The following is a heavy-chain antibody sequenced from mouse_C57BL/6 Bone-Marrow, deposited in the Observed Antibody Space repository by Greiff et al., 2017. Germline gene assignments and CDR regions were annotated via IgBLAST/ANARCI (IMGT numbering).Heavy chain of an antibody. V-gene: IGHV14-4*01. CDR1: GFNIKDDY. J-gene: IGHJ2*01. CDR3: TLPFITTVEARDY. CDR2: IDPENGDT. Sequence: VQLQQSGAELVRPGASVKLSCTASGFNIKDDYMHWVKQRPEQGLEWIGWIDPENGDTEYASKFQGKATITADTSSNTAYLQLSSLTSEDTAVYYCTLPFITTVEARDYWGQGTTLTVSS. D-gene: IGHD1-1*01.